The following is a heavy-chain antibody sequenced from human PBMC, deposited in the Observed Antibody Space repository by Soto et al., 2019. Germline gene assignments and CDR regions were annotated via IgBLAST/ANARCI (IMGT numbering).Heavy chain of an antibody. CDR1: GFTVSSNY. CDR3: VKGEYYYDRSGYYPFDY. CDR2: ISGSGVST. V-gene: IGHV3-23*01. J-gene: IGHJ4*02. Sequence: GGSLRLSCAASGFTVSSNYMSWVRQAPGKGLEWVSAISGSGVSTYYADSVKGRFTISRDNSKNTQYLQMSNLRADDTALYYCVKGEYYYDRSGYYPFDYWGQGTLVTVPS. D-gene: IGHD3-22*01.